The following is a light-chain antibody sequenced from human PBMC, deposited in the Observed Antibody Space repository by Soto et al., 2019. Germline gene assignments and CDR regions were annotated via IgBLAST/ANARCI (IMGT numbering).Light chain of an antibody. J-gene: IGLJ2*01. CDR1: SSNIGAGYD. Sequence: QSVLTQPPSVSGAPGQRVTISCTGSSSNIGAGYDVHWYQQLPGTAPKLLIYGNSNRPSGVPDRFSGSQSGTSASLAIAGLPAEEEADYYCQSSGRSRRSLVVFAGGTKLTGL. CDR3: QSSGRSRRSLVV. CDR2: GNS. V-gene: IGLV1-40*01.